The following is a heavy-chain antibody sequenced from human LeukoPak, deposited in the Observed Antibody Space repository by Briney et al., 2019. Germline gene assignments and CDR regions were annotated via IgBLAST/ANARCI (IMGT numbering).Heavy chain of an antibody. CDR1: GFTFSSYW. Sequence: GGSLRLSCAASGFTFSSYWMHWVRQAPGKGLEWVSLIYSDGGTYYADSVKGRFTISRDNSKNALYLQMNSLRTEDTAVYYCAASIVADFWGQGTLVTVSS. J-gene: IGHJ4*02. D-gene: IGHD5-12*01. CDR3: AASIVADF. CDR2: IYSDGGT. V-gene: IGHV3-66*02.